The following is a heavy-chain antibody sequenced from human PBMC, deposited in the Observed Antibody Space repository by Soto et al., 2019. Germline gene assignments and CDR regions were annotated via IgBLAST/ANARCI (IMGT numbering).Heavy chain of an antibody. V-gene: IGHV4-34*01. CDR2: INHSGST. CDR3: AAYSSGWDP. J-gene: IGHJ5*02. CDR1: GGSFSGYY. D-gene: IGHD6-19*01. Sequence: TSETLSLTCAVYGGSFSGYYWSWICQPPGKGLEWIGEINHSGSTNYNPSLKSRVTISVDTSKNQFSLKLSSVTAADTAVYYCAAYSSGWDPWGQGTLVTVSS.